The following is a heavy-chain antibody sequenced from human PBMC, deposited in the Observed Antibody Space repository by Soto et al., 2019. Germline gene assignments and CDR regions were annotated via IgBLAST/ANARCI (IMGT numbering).Heavy chain of an antibody. CDR3: ARDRGFGESARPYYYYGMDV. V-gene: IGHV3-66*01. J-gene: IGHJ6*02. Sequence: GGSLRLSCAASGFTVSSYYMSWVRQAPGKGLEWVSVIYSAGSADFADSVKGRFTISRDNSKNTLYLQMSSLRAEDTAVYYCARDRGFGESARPYYYYGMDVWGQGTTVTVSS. CDR1: GFTVSSYY. D-gene: IGHD3-10*01. CDR2: IYSAGSA.